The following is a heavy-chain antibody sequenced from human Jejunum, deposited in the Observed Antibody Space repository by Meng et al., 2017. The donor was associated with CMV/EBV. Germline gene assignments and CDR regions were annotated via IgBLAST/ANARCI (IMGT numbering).Heavy chain of an antibody. D-gene: IGHD1-26*01. V-gene: IGHV1-2*02. CDR1: YTFSDYY. J-gene: IGHJ4*02. CDR3: AKDAGSYLDYYFDY. Sequence: YTFSDYYMQWVRQAPAQGLEWMGWINPQTGDTNYAPKFQGRVTMTRDMSINTVYMEVTRLRSDDTAVYYCAKDAGSYLDYYFDYWGQGTLVTVSS. CDR2: INPQTGDT.